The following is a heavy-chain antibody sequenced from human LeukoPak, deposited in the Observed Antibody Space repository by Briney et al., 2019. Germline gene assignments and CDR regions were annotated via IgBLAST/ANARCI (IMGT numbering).Heavy chain of an antibody. V-gene: IGHV1-3*03. Sequence: ASVKVSCKASGYTFTNYAMHWVRLAPGQRLQWMGWINLVNGNTKYSQYFEGRVTITRDTSASTVYMELSSLRPDDMAVYYCARGRGTIGSNRDFYFYYYMDIWGNGTTVTVSS. J-gene: IGHJ6*03. CDR1: GYTFTNYA. CDR2: INLVNGNT. CDR3: ARGRGTIGSNRDFYFYYYMDI. D-gene: IGHD2-21*01.